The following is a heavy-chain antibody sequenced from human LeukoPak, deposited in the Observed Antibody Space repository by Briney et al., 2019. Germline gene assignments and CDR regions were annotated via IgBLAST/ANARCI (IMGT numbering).Heavy chain of an antibody. CDR1: GASLRRYY. CDR2: ISDTGKT. CDR3: ATGFYEPFDT. J-gene: IGHJ4*02. D-gene: IGHD5/OR15-5a*01. Sequence: SETLSLTHSISGASLRRYYWTTLRQPPGKGLEWMRYISDTGKTDSNPSLQTRVSISLDTSKKLFSLSPRSLTAAHSPVYYYATGFYEPFDTWGQGILVTVSS. V-gene: IGHV4-59*01.